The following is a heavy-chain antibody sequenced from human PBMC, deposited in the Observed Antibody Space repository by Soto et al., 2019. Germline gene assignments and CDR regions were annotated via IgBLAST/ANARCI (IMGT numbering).Heavy chain of an antibody. J-gene: IGHJ4*02. V-gene: IGHV3-64D*06. CDR3: VKVGDILTGYYPFDS. CDR1: GFTFSSYA. CDR2: ISSNGGST. D-gene: IGHD3-9*01. Sequence: QPGGSLRLSCSASGFTFSSYAMHWVRQAPGKGLEYVSAISSNGGSTYYADSVKGRFTVSRDNSKNTLYLQMSSLRAEDTAVYYCVKVGDILTGYYPFDSWGQGTLVTVSS.